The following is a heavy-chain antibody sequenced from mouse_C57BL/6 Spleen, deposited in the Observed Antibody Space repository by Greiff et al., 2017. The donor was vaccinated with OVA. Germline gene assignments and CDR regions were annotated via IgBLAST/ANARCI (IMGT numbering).Heavy chain of an antibody. D-gene: IGHD2-4*01. CDR3: ARGYDYDGAY. CDR2: INPNNGGT. V-gene: IGHV1-26*01. CDR1: GYTFTDYY. Sequence: VQLQQSGPELVKPGASVKISCKASGYTFTDYYMNWVKQSHGKSLEWIGDINPNNGGTSYNQKFKGKATLTVDKSSSTAYMELRSLTSEDSAVYYCARGYDYDGAYWGQGTLVTVSA. J-gene: IGHJ3*01.